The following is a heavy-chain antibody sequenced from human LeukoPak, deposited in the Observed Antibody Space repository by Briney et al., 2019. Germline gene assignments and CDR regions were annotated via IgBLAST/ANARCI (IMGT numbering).Heavy chain of an antibody. Sequence: PSETLSLTCTVSGGSISSYYWSWIRQPPGKGLEWIGSIYHSGSTYYNPSLKSRVTISVDTSKNQFSLKLSSVTAADTAVYYCARKYSSSWYASGWFDPWGQGTLVTVSS. CDR2: IYHSGST. V-gene: IGHV4-59*08. CDR1: GGSISSYY. J-gene: IGHJ5*02. D-gene: IGHD6-13*01. CDR3: ARKYSSSWYASGWFDP.